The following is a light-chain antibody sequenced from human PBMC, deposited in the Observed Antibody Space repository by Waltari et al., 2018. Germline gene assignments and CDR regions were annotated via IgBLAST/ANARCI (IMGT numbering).Light chain of an antibody. CDR1: SSDVGGFNY. CDR2: DDR. CDR3: SSYTSSSTVV. Sequence: QSALTQPASVSGSPGQSITIPCTGTSSDVGGFNYVSWYQQHPGKAPKLMVYDDRNRPSWVSNRFSGSKSGNTASLTISGLQAEDEADYYCSSYTSSSTVVFGGGTKLTVL. V-gene: IGLV2-14*01. J-gene: IGLJ2*01.